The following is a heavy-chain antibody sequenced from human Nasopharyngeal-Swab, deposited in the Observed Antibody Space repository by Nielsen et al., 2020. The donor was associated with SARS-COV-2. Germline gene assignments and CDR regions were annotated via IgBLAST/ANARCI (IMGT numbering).Heavy chain of an antibody. D-gene: IGHD1-26*01. CDR1: GFTVSSNF. CDR3: ARVRQSGAYCPFDS. V-gene: IGHV3-53*01. Sequence: GGSLRLSCVASGFTVSSNFASWVRQAPGKGLEWVSLLKSGGGTFYADSVRGRFTISRDNSRNTVYLQMNSLRAEDTAVYYCARVRQSGAYCPFDSWGLGTLVTVSS. CDR2: LKSGGGT. J-gene: IGHJ4*02.